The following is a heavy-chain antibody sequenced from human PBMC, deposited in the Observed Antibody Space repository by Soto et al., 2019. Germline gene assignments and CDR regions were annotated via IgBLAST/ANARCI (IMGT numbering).Heavy chain of an antibody. D-gene: IGHD6-13*01. CDR1: GFTFSDHY. CDR2: ISSSGNSM. CDR3: ARRAASGRHFDH. Sequence: QVQLVESGGGLVMPGESLRLSCAASGFTFSDHYMSWISQAPGKGLEWVSYISSSGNSMYYADSVKGRFTVSRDNAENSLYLQMNSLRAEDTAVYYCARRAASGRHFDHWGQGSLVSVSS. V-gene: IGHV3-11*01. J-gene: IGHJ4*02.